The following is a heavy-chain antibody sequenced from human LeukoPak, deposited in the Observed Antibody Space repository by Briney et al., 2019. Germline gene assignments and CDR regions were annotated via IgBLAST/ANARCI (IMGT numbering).Heavy chain of an antibody. CDR1: GFTFSDYY. V-gene: IGHV3-11*04. J-gene: IGHJ4*02. D-gene: IGHD2-2*01. CDR3: ARFLGRDTSPSGFDY. Sequence: GGSLRLSCAASGFTFSDYYMSWIRQAPGKGLEWISYIRSSGSTIYYADSVKGRFTISRDNAKSSLYLQMNSLRAEDTAVYHCARFLGRDTSPSGFDYWGLGTLVTVSS. CDR2: IRSSGSTI.